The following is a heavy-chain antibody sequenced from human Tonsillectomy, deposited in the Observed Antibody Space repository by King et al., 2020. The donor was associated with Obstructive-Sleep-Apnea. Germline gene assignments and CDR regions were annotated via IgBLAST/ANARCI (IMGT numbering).Heavy chain of an antibody. D-gene: IGHD3-22*01. CDR1: GFTFSSYG. V-gene: IGHV3-30*02. CDR2: IRYDGSNK. J-gene: IGHJ4*02. Sequence: VQLVESGGGVVQPGGSLRLSCAASGFTFSSYGMHWVRQAPGKGLEWVAFIRYDGSNKYYADSVKGRFTISRDNSKNTLYLQMNSLRAEDTAVYYCAKESGSSGYWFAMDYWGQGTLVTVSS. CDR3: AKESGSSGYWFAMDY.